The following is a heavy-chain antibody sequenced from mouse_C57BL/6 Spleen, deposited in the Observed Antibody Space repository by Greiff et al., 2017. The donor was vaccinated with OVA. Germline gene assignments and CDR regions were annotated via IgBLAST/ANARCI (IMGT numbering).Heavy chain of an antibody. CDR1: GFTFSSYG. CDR2: ISSGGSYT. V-gene: IGHV5-6*01. D-gene: IGHD2-13*01. CDR3: ARDYSYDFDY. J-gene: IGHJ2*01. Sequence: EVQRVESGGDLVKPGGSLKLSCAASGFTFSSYGMSWVRQTPDKRLEWVATISSGGSYTYYPDSVKGRFTISRDNAKNTLYLQMSSLKSEDTAMYYCARDYSYDFDYWGQGTTLTVSS.